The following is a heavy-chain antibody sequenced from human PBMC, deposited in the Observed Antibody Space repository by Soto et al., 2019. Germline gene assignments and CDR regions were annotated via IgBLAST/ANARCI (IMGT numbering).Heavy chain of an antibody. J-gene: IGHJ3*02. CDR3: ARRVELCHAFDI. CDR1: GGSISSGGYY. Sequence: SETLSLTCTVSGGSISSGGYYWSWIRQHPGKGLEWIGYIYYSGSTYYNPSLKSRVTISVDTSKNQFSLKLGSVTAADTAVYYCARRVELCHAFDIWGQGTMVTVSS. D-gene: IGHD2-2*01. CDR2: IYYSGST. V-gene: IGHV4-31*03.